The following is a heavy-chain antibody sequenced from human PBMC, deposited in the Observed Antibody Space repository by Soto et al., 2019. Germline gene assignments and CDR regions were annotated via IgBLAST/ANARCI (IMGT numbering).Heavy chain of an antibody. V-gene: IGHV3-72*01. CDR1: GFTFSGHY. CDR2: IRNKPNGHTT. D-gene: IGHD3-16*01. J-gene: IGHJ4*02. CDR3: STTVITAPLVEY. Sequence: EVQLVESGGGLVQPGGSLRLSCAGSGFTFSGHYMDWVRQAPGKGLEWLGRIRNKPNGHTTEYAASVKGRFTISRDDSKNSVYLQMNSLKSEDTAVYYCSTTVITAPLVEYWGQGTLVTVSS.